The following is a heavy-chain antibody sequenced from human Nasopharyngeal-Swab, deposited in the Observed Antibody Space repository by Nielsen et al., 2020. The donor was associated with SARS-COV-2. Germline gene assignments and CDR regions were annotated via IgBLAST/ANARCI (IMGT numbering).Heavy chain of an antibody. Sequence: GSLRLSCTVSGGSISGYYWSWTRQPPGKGLEWIGYIYHSGSSNYNPSLKSRVTISVDTSKNQFSLKLSSVTAADTAVYYCARGTRTVFDPWGQGTLVTVSS. CDR3: ARGTRTVFDP. V-gene: IGHV4-59*12. D-gene: IGHD4-17*01. J-gene: IGHJ5*02. CDR2: IYHSGSS. CDR1: GGSISGYY.